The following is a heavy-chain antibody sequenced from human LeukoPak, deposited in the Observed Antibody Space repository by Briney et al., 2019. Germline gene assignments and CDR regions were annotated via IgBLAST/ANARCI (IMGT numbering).Heavy chain of an antibody. CDR2: ISAYNGNT. CDR3: AREPWSGYYADFDY. Sequence: ASVKVSCKASGYTFTSYGISWVRQAPGQGLEWMGGISAYNGNTNYAQKLQGRVTMTTDTSTSTTYMELRSLRSDDTAVYYCAREPWSGYYADFDYWGQGTLVTVSS. V-gene: IGHV1-18*01. CDR1: GYTFTSYG. D-gene: IGHD3-3*01. J-gene: IGHJ4*02.